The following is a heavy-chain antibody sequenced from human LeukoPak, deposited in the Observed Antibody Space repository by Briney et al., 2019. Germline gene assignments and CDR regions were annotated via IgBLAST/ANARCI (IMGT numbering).Heavy chain of an antibody. J-gene: IGHJ4*02. V-gene: IGHV6-1*01. CDR3: TRTSSGPDY. CDR1: GDSVSSNSAA. CDR2: TYYRSKWYI. Sequence: SQTLSLTCAISGDSVSSNSAAWNWLRQSPSRGLEWLGRTYYRSKWYIEYAVSVKSRIIIKPDTSKNQFSLQLNSVTPEDMAVYYCTRTSSGPDYWGQGTLVTVSS. D-gene: IGHD6-19*01.